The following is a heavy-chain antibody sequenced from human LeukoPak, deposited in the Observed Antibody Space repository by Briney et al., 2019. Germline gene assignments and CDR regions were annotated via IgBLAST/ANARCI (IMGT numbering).Heavy chain of an antibody. D-gene: IGHD3/OR15-3a*01. V-gene: IGHV4-59*02. CDR3: ARGGGGGFSPDDF. Sequence: PSETLSLTCLVSGASVNNYYWSWIRQPPGKGPEWIADVYKRGSTNYNPSVKSRVSISVDTSKNQFSLRLNSVTAADTAVHYCARGGGGGFSPDDFWGQGTLVTVSS. J-gene: IGHJ4*02. CDR2: VYKRGST. CDR1: GASVNNYY.